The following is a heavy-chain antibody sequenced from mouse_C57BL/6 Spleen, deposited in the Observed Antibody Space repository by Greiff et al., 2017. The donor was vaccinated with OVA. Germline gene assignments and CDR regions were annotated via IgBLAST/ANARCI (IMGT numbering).Heavy chain of an antibody. Sequence: VQLQQSGPGLVQPSQSLSITCTVSGFSLTSYGVHWVRQSPGKGLEWLGVIWSGGSTDYNAAFISRLSISKDNSKSQVFFKINSLQADDTAIYYCARNLIYYAMDYWGQGTSVTVSS. CDR2: IWSGGST. CDR1: GFSLTSYG. CDR3: ARNLIYYAMDY. J-gene: IGHJ4*01. V-gene: IGHV2-2*01.